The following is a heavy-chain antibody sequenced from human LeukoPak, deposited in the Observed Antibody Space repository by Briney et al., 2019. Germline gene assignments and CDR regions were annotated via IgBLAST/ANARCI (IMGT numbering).Heavy chain of an antibody. CDR1: GFTFSSYG. D-gene: IGHD3-9*01. V-gene: IGHV3-33*06. CDR2: IWYDGSSK. Sequence: QPGRSLRLSCAASGFTFSSYGMHWVRQAPGKGLEWVALIWYDGSSKHYADSVRGRFTISRDNSRNTLHLQMNSLRAEDTAVYSCAKASLRYFDWFSDYWGQGTLVTVSS. CDR3: AKASLRYFDWFSDY. J-gene: IGHJ4*02.